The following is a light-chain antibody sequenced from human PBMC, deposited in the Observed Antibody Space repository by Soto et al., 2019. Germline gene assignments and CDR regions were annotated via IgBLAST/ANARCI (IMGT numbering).Light chain of an antibody. CDR3: HQYVNSPVT. V-gene: IGKV3-20*01. CDR1: QRVNSSY. CDR2: GAS. J-gene: IGKJ2*01. Sequence: EIVLTKSPDTLYLSPGEGATLSCRASQRVNSSYLAWYQQKPGQAPRLLISGASDRATGVTARVSGSGSGTDFTLTISRLEPEDFAVYYCHQYVNSPVTFGQGTKLQIK.